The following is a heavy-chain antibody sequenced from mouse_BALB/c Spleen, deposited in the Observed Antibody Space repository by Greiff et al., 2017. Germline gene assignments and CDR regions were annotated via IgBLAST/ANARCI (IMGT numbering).Heavy chain of an antibody. Sequence: VQLVESGAELMKPGASVKISCKATGYTFSSYWIEWVKQRPGHGLEWIGEILPGSGSTNYNEKFKGKATFTADTSANTAYMQLSSLTSEDSAVYYCARRGGYPYAMDYWGQGTSVTVSS. V-gene: IGHV1-9*01. CDR2: ILPGSGST. CDR3: ARRGGYPYAMDY. J-gene: IGHJ4*01. D-gene: IGHD2-2*01. CDR1: GYTFSSYW.